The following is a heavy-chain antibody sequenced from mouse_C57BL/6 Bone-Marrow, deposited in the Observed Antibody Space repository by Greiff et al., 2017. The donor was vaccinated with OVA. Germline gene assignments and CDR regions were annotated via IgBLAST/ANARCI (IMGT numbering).Heavy chain of an antibody. CDR1: GYTFTSYW. D-gene: IGHD4-1*01. V-gene: IGHV1-59*01. CDR3: ARPGTGAMDY. J-gene: IGHJ4*01. Sequence: QVQLQQPGAELVRPGTSVKLSCTASGYTFTSYWMHWVKQSPGQGLEWIGVIDPSDSYTNYNQKFKGKATLTVDTSSSTAYMQLSSLTSEDSAVYYCARPGTGAMDYWGQGTSVTVSS. CDR2: IDPSDSYT.